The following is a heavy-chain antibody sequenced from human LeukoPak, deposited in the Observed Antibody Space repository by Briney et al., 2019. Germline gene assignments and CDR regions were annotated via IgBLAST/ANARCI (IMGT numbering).Heavy chain of an antibody. V-gene: IGHV3-7*03. J-gene: IGHJ4*02. D-gene: IGHD3-3*01. Sequence: GGSLRLSCAASGFTFSSYWMSWVRQAPEKGLEWVANIKHDEIEKYHVDSVKGRFTISRDNAKNSLYLQMNSLRAEDTAVYYCATATSDYDFWSGYGLFDYWGQGTLVTVSS. CDR3: ATATSDYDFWSGYGLFDY. CDR1: GFTFSSYW. CDR2: IKHDEIEK.